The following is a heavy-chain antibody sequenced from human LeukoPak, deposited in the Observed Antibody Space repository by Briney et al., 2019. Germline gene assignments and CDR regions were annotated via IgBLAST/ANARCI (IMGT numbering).Heavy chain of an antibody. V-gene: IGHV6-1*01. D-gene: IGHD2-15*01. CDR3: GRGSGEALDY. CDR1: GDSVSSNSAA. J-gene: IGHJ4*02. Sequence: SQTLSLTCAISGDSVSSNSAAWNWIRQSPSRGLEWLGRTYYSSKWYNDYAVSLKSRITINPDTSKKEFSLQLNSVTPEDTAVYYCGRGSGEALDYWGQGTLVTVPS. CDR2: TYYSSKWYN.